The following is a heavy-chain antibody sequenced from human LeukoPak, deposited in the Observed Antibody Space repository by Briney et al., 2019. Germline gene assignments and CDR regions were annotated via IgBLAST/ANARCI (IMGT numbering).Heavy chain of an antibody. Sequence: PGGSLRLSCVVSGFTFNRCWMNWVRQAPGKGLEWVAHINPDGRDTYYVDSVKGRFTISRDNAQNSMYLQMNSLRVEDTAVYYCARASYSSSWYSTPYNWFDPWGQGTLVTVSS. V-gene: IGHV3-7*01. CDR2: INPDGRDT. CDR1: GFTFNRCW. CDR3: ARASYSSSWYSTPYNWFDP. J-gene: IGHJ5*02. D-gene: IGHD6-13*01.